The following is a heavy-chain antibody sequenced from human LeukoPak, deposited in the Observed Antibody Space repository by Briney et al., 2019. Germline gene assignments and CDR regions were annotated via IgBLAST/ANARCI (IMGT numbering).Heavy chain of an antibody. D-gene: IGHD6-13*01. CDR3: ARAPTTPSPGYSRL. CDR2: IYYSGST. CDR1: GGSISSYY. J-gene: IGHJ4*02. V-gene: IGHV4-59*01. Sequence: SETLSLTCTVSGGSISSYYWSWIRQPPGKGLEWIGYIYYSGSTNYNPSLKSRVTISVDTSKNQFSLKLSSVTAADTAVYYCARAPTTPSPGYSRLWGQGTLVTVSS.